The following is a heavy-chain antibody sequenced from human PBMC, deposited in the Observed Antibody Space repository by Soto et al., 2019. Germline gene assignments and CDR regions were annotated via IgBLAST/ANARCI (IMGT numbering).Heavy chain of an antibody. CDR1: GGTFISYA. J-gene: IGHJ6*02. D-gene: IGHD3-22*01. V-gene: IGHV1-69*06. CDR3: ARVYYDSSGYYEERYYYGMDV. CDR2: IIPIFGTA. Sequence: SSVKVSCKASGGTFISYAISWVRRAPGQGLEWMGGIIPIFGTANYAQKFQGRVTITADRSTSTAYMELSSLRSEDTAVYYCARVYYDSSGYYEERYYYGMDVWGQGTTVTVSS.